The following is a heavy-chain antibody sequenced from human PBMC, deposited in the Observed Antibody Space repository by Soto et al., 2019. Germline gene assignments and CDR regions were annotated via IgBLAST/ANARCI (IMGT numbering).Heavy chain of an antibody. CDR3: AKQFARGLSWFDP. CDR1: EFSFSNYA. D-gene: IGHD2-21*01. V-gene: IGHV3-23*01. Sequence: GGSLRLSCAASEFSFSNYAMSWVRQAPGKGLEWVSAISGSGGSTYYADSMKSRFTISRDNFKNTLYLQMNSLRAEDTAVYYCAKQFARGLSWFDPWGQGTLVTVSS. CDR2: ISGSGGST. J-gene: IGHJ5*02.